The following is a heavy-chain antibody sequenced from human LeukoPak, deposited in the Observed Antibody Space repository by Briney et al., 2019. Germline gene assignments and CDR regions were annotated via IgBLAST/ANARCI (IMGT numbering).Heavy chain of an antibody. D-gene: IGHD4/OR15-4a*01. V-gene: IGHV1-18*01. CDR2: ISFYNGNT. J-gene: IGHJ4*02. Sequence: ASVKVSCKAYGHSVTTYGIAWVRQASGRGLGWMGWISFYNGNTKYAQKYQGRVTMTTDTSTSTAYMELRSLRSDDTAVYYCARGVSARWVDYWGQGTLVTVSS. CDR3: ARGVSARWVDY. CDR1: GHSVTTYG.